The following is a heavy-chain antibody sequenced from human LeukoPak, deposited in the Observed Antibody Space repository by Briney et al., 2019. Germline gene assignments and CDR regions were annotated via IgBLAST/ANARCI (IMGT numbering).Heavy chain of an antibody. V-gene: IGHV1-2*02. D-gene: IGHD3-22*01. J-gene: IGHJ4*02. CDR3: GSSDYYWGSEAPFDY. Sequence: ASVKVSCKASGYTFTSYDINWVRQATGQGLEWMGWINPNSGGTNYAQKFQGRVTMTRDTSISTAYMELSRLRSDDTAVYYCGSSDYYWGSEAPFDYWGQGTLVTVSS. CDR1: GYTFTSYD. CDR2: INPNSGGT.